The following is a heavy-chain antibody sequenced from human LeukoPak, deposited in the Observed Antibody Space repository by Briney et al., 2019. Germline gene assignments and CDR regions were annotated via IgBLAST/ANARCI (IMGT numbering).Heavy chain of an antibody. J-gene: IGHJ4*02. Sequence: GGSLRLSCAASGFTFSSYSMNWVRQAPGKGLEWVSSISSSSSYIYYADSVKGRLTISRDNAKNSLYLQMNSLRAEDTAVYYCARDPPAYCGGDCYSEYWGQGTLVTVSS. CDR2: ISSSSSYI. V-gene: IGHV3-21*01. D-gene: IGHD2-21*02. CDR3: ARDPPAYCGGDCYSEY. CDR1: GFTFSSYS.